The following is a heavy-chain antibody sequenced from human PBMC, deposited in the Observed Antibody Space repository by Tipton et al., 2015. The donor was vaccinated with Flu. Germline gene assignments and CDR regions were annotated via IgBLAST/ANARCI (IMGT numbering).Heavy chain of an antibody. CDR1: GGSFSGYY. Sequence: LRLSCAVYGGSFSGYYWSWIRQPPGKGLEWIGGINHSGSTNYNPSLKSRVTISVDTSKNQFSLKLSSVTAADTAVYYCARQGRKRTVLHYYYYGMDVWGQGTTVTVSS. J-gene: IGHJ6*02. D-gene: IGHD2/OR15-2a*01. V-gene: IGHV4-34*01. CDR2: INHSGST. CDR3: ARQGRKRTVLHYYYYGMDV.